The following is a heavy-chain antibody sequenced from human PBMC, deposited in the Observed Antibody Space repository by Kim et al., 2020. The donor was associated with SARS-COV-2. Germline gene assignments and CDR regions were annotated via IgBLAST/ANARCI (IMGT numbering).Heavy chain of an antibody. V-gene: IGHV3-9*01. CDR3: AKDLLGGSSGYPTVN. J-gene: IGHJ4*02. Sequence: DSVKGRFTISRDNAKNSLYLQMNSLRAEDTALYYCAKDLLGGSSGYPTVNWGQGTLVTVSS. D-gene: IGHD3-22*01.